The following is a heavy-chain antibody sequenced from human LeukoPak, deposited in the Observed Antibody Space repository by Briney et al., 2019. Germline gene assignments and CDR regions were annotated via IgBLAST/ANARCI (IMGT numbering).Heavy chain of an antibody. Sequence: ASVNVPCEASGYTFTIYGISWVPQASTQGLECVGWISAYNGNTNYAQRLQGRVTMTTDTSTSTAYMELRSLRSDETAVYYCASASQIGWFDPWGQGTLVTASS. CDR1: GYTFTIYG. CDR2: ISAYNGNT. V-gene: IGHV1-18*01. J-gene: IGHJ5*01. CDR3: ASASQIGWFDP.